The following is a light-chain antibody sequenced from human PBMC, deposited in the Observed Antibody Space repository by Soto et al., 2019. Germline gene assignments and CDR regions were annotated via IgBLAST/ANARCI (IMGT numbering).Light chain of an antibody. V-gene: IGLV2-8*01. Sequence: QPVLTQPPSASGSPGQSVAISCTGTSSDVGGYNYVSWYQQHPGKAPKLMIYEVNKRPSGVPDRFSGSKSGTSASLAISGLRSEDEAAYYCASWDDTLSGPVFGGGTKLTVL. CDR1: SSDVGGYNY. CDR2: EVN. CDR3: ASWDDTLSGPV. J-gene: IGLJ2*01.